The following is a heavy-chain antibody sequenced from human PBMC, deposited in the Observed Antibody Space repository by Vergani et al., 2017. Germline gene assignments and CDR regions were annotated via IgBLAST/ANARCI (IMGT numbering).Heavy chain of an antibody. CDR2: INPSGGHT. CDR3: ARGDYGIWTGYRY. D-gene: IGHD3-9*01. Sequence: QVQVVQSGAEVKKSGASVKVSCKTSGYTFSNYYMHWVRQAPGQGLEWMGIINPSGGHTNYAQKFQGRVTMTRDTSTSTVYMELSSLRSEDTAIYYCARGDYGIWTGYRYWVQGTLVTDSA. J-gene: IGHJ4*02. CDR1: GYTFSNYY. V-gene: IGHV1-46*03.